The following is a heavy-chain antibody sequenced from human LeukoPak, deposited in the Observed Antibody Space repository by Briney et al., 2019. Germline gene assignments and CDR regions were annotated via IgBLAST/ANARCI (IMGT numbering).Heavy chain of an antibody. CDR3: ARDQRVTGRPDIDY. CDR2: ISGDGNAK. J-gene: IGHJ4*02. CDR1: GFSFSSYS. Sequence: GGSLRLSCAASGFSFSSYSINWVRQAPGKGLEWVSYISGDGNAKHYTDSVKGRFTISRDNAKNALYLQMNSLRAEDTAVYYCARDQRVTGRPDIDYWGQGTLVIVSS. D-gene: IGHD6-6*01. V-gene: IGHV3-48*01.